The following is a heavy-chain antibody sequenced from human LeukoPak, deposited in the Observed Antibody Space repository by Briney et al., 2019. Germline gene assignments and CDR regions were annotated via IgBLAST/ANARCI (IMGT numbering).Heavy chain of an antibody. J-gene: IGHJ4*02. CDR3: ARNRGRDGYNYLDY. D-gene: IGHD5-24*01. CDR2: IIPIFGTA. Sequence: SVKVSCKASGGTFSSYAISWVRQAPGQGLEWMGGIIPIFGTANYAQKFQGRVTITADESTSTAYMELSSLRSEDTAVYYCARNRGRDGYNYLDYWGQGNLVTVSS. CDR1: GGTFSSYA. V-gene: IGHV1-69*13.